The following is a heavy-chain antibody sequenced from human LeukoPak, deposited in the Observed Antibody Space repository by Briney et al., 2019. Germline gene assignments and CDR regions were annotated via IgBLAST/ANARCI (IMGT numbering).Heavy chain of an antibody. V-gene: IGHV3-33*06. Sequence: GGSLRLSCAASGFTFSSYGMHWVRQAPGKGLEWVAVIWYDGSNKYYADSVKGRFTISRDNSKNTLYLQMNSLRAEDTAVYYCAKGGEDSSSWYGLYYYYMDVWGKGTTVTVSS. CDR2: IWYDGSNK. CDR1: GFTFSSYG. J-gene: IGHJ6*03. D-gene: IGHD6-13*01. CDR3: AKGGEDSSSWYGLYYYYMDV.